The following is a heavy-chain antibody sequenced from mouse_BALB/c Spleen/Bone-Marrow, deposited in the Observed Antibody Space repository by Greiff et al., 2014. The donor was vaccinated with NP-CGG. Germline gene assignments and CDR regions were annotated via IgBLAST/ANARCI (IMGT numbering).Heavy chain of an antibody. Sequence: EVKLEESGGGFIQPGNSLRPSCATSGFTFTDYYMTWVRQFPGKALEWLGFIRNKANGYTTEYSASVKGRFTISRDNSQSILYLQMNTLRGEDSATYYCVREEGLPRFAYWGQGTLVTVSA. V-gene: IGHV7-3*02. J-gene: IGHJ3*01. CDR2: IRNKANGYTT. CDR1: GFTFTDYY. CDR3: VREEGLPRFAY. D-gene: IGHD1-1*02.